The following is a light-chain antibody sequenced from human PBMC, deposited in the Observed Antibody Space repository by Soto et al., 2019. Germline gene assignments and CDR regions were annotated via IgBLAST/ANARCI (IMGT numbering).Light chain of an antibody. Sequence: DIVMTQSPDSLAVSLGERATINCKSSQRVLYSSNNKNYLAWYPQKPGQPPKLLIDWASTRESGVPERFSGSGSGTEFNLPISSLPAEDVSVYYCQQFYRTPPTFGQGPKVEIK. J-gene: IGKJ1*01. V-gene: IGKV4-1*01. CDR3: QQFYRTPPT. CDR2: WAS. CDR1: QRVLYSSNNKNY.